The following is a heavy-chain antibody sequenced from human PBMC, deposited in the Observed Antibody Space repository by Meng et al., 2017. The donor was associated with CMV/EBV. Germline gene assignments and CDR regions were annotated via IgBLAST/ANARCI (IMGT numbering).Heavy chain of an antibody. CDR1: GGPISSGGYY. CDR2: IYYSGST. D-gene: IGHD5-18*01. V-gene: IGHV4-31*03. CDR3: ARDGRYSYGLDY. Sequence: CTVSGGPISSGGYYWSWIRQHPGKGLEWIGYIYYSGSTYYNPSLKSRVTISVDTSKNQFSLKLSSVTAADTAVYYCARDGRYSYGLDYWGQGTLVTVSS. J-gene: IGHJ4*02.